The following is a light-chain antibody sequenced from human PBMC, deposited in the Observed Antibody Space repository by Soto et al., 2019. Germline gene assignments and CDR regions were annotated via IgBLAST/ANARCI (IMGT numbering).Light chain of an antibody. CDR3: QSYDSSLSGNVV. Sequence: QSVLTQPPSVSGAPGQRVTISCTGSSSNIGAGYDVHWYQQLPGTAPKLLIYGNSNRPSGVPDRFSGSKSGTSASLAITGLQAEDEADSYCQSYDSSLSGNVVFVGGTKLTVL. CDR1: SSNIGAGYD. J-gene: IGLJ2*01. V-gene: IGLV1-40*01. CDR2: GNS.